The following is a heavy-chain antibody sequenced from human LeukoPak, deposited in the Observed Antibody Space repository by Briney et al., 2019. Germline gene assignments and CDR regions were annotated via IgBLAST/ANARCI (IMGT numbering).Heavy chain of an antibody. V-gene: IGHV3-21*01. CDR1: GYTFSSYS. Sequence: PGGSLRLSCAASGYTFSSYSMNWVRQAPGKGLEWVSSISSSSSYIYCADSVKGRFTISRDNAKNSLYLQMNSLRAEDTAVYYCARDLGPGSSGWDGDYGMDVWGQGTTVTVSS. J-gene: IGHJ6*02. CDR2: ISSSSSYI. CDR3: ARDLGPGSSGWDGDYGMDV. D-gene: IGHD6-19*01.